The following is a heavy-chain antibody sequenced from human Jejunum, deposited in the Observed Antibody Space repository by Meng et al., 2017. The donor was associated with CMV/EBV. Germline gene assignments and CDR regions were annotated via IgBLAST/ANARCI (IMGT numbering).Heavy chain of an antibody. D-gene: IGHD1-26*01. CDR3: FGGGMYPGGNY. Sequence: CATSGFTFSDYGMFWVRQAPGKGLDWVSFIRYDGGEEYYGDSVTGRFTVSRDNVKNRLYLQMNSLRVEDTAVYYCFGGGMYPGGNYWGQGTLVTVSS. V-gene: IGHV3-30*02. CDR1: GFTFSDYG. J-gene: IGHJ4*02. CDR2: IRYDGGEE.